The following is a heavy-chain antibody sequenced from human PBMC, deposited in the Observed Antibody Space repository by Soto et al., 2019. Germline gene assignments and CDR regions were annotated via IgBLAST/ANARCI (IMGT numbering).Heavy chain of an antibody. CDR1: GGSMSRGGQS. V-gene: IGHV4-30-2*01. CDR2: IYYTGST. J-gene: IGHJ6*02. CDR3: ARAPPGPSPRWDV. D-gene: IGHD3-10*01. Sequence: TLSLTCAVSGGSMSRGGQSWSWIRQPPGKGLEGLGFIYYTGSTYYNPSLKRPVTLSDDRSKTQLSLTLTSLTAGDTAMEFCARAPPGPSPRWDVWGQGTTVTVSS.